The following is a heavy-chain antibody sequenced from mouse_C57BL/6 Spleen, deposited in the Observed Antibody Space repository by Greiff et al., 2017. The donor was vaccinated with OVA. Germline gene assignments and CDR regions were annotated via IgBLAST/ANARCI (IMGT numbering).Heavy chain of an antibody. Sequence: EVKLMESGGGLVQSGRSLRLSCATSGFTFSDFYMEWVRQAPGKGLEWIAASRNKANDYTTEYSASVKGRFIVSRDTSQSILYLQMNALRAEDTAIYYCARDAGPRAMDYWGQGTSVTVSS. CDR1: GFTFSDFY. V-gene: IGHV7-1*01. J-gene: IGHJ4*01. CDR2: SRNKANDYTT. CDR3: ARDAGPRAMDY.